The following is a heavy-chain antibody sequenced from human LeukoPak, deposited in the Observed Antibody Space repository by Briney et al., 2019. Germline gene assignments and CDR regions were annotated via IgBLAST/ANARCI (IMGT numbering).Heavy chain of an antibody. Sequence: ASVKVSCKASGYTLTSYGISWVRQAPGQGLEWMGWISAYNGNTNYAQKLQGRVTMTTDTSTSTAYMELRSLRSDDTAVYYCARDRRMVYAPYFDYWGQGTLVTVSS. V-gene: IGHV1-18*01. J-gene: IGHJ4*02. D-gene: IGHD2-8*01. CDR3: ARDRRMVYAPYFDY. CDR2: ISAYNGNT. CDR1: GYTLTSYG.